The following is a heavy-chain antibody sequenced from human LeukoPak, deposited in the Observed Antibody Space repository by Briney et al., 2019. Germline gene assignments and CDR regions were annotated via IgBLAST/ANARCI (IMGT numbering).Heavy chain of an antibody. CDR2: IYYSGST. Sequence: SETLSLTCTVSGGSISSYYWSWIRQPPGKGLEWIGYIYYSGSTNYNPSLKSRVTISVDTSKNQFSLKLSSVTAADTAVYYCARHRTVTSLGYYYGMDVWGQGTTVTVSS. CDR3: ARHRTVTSLGYYYGMDV. J-gene: IGHJ6*02. CDR1: GGSISSYY. V-gene: IGHV4-59*08. D-gene: IGHD4-17*01.